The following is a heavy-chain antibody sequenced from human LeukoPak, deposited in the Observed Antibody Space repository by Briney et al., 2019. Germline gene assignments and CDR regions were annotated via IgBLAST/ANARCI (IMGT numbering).Heavy chain of an antibody. D-gene: IGHD3-22*01. J-gene: IGHJ4*02. Sequence: SETLSLTCTVSGGSISGYYWSWIRQPPGRGLEWIGYIYYSGSTNYNPSLKSRVTISVDTSKYQFSLKLNSVTAADTAVYYCARGREDSYDSSGYYVFDYWGQGTLVTVSS. CDR3: ARGREDSYDSSGYYVFDY. CDR2: IYYSGST. V-gene: IGHV4-59*01. CDR1: GGSISGYY.